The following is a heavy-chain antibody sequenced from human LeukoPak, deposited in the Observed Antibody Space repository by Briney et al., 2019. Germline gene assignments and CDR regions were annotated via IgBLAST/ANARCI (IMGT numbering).Heavy chain of an antibody. D-gene: IGHD2-2*01. CDR3: ARRQGCSSTSCPPDS. J-gene: IGHJ4*02. V-gene: IGHV5-51*01. Sequence: GQSLETSCRGSGYSFTTYWIGWVRQMPGKGLEWMGIIYPGDSDTRYSPSFQGQVTMSADKSINTAYLQWSSLQASDTAMYYCARRQGCSSTSCPPDSWGQGNLVPVSS. CDR1: GYSFTTYW. CDR2: IYPGDSDT.